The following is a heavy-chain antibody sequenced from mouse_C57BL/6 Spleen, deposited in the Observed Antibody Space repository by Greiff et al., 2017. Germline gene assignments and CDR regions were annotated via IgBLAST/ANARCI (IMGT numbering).Heavy chain of an antibody. V-gene: IGHV3-8*01. CDR1: GYSITSDY. Sequence: EVMLVESGPGLAKPSQPLSLTCSVTGYSITSDYWNWIRKFPGNKLEYMGYISYSGSTYYNPSLKSRISITRDTSKNQYYLQLNSVTTEDTATYYCARSGDYDGSGFAYWGQGTLVTVSA. CDR2: ISYSGST. D-gene: IGHD2-4*01. CDR3: ARSGDYDGSGFAY. J-gene: IGHJ3*01.